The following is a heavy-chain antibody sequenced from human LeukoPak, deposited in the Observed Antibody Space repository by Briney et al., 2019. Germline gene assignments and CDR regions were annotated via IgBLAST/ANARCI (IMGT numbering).Heavy chain of an antibody. D-gene: IGHD3-9*01. J-gene: IGHJ3*02. Sequence: GRSLRLSCAGSGFTFSSYGMHWVRKAPGKGLQCVAVIWYDGSTQYYADSVKSRFTSSRDNSKNTLYLQMNSLRAEDTAVFFCEAEDGIRYFDLLPHPGPGHDASDIWGQGTTVTVSS. V-gene: IGHV3-33*01. CDR2: IWYDGSTQ. CDR1: GFTFSSYG. CDR3: EAEDGIRYFDLLPHPGPGHDASDI.